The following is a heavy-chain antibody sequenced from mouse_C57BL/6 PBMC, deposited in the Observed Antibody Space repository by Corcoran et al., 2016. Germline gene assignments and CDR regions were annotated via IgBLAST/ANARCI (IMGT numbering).Heavy chain of an antibody. CDR3: ARDRLYYGSSHWYFDV. V-gene: IGHV3-6*01. J-gene: IGHJ1*03. D-gene: IGHD1-1*01. CDR1: GYSITSGYY. Sequence: DVQLQESGPGLVKPSQSLSLTCSVTGYSITSGYYWNWIRQFPGNKPEWMGYISYDGSNNYNPSLKNRISITRDTSKNQFFLKLNSVTTEDTATYYCARDRLYYGSSHWYFDVWGTGTTVTVSS. CDR2: ISYDGSN.